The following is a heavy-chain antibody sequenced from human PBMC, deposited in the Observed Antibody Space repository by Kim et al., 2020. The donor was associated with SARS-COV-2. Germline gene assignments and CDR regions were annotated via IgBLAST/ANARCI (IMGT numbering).Heavy chain of an antibody. Sequence: SETLSLTCAVYGGSFSGYYWSWIRQPPGKGLEWIGEINHSGSTNYNPSLKSRVTISVDTSKNQFSLKLSSVTAADTAVYYCARGWPTLLWFGELGRYYYGMDVWGQGTTVTVSS. J-gene: IGHJ6*02. V-gene: IGHV4-34*01. CDR1: GGSFSGYY. D-gene: IGHD3-10*01. CDR3: ARGWPTLLWFGELGRYYYGMDV. CDR2: INHSGST.